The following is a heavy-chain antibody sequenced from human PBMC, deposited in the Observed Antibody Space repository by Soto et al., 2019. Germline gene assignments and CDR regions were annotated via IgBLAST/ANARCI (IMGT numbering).Heavy chain of an antibody. V-gene: IGHV3-23*01. CDR3: ARHIHTVTTPSNGFDY. Sequence: GGSLRLSCAASGFTFSSYAMSWVRQAPGKGLEWVSAISGSGGSTYYAGSVKGRFTISRDNSKNTLYLQMNSLRAEDTAVYYCARHIHTVTTPSNGFDYWGQGTLVTVSS. CDR2: ISGSGGST. D-gene: IGHD4-17*01. J-gene: IGHJ4*02. CDR1: GFTFSSYA.